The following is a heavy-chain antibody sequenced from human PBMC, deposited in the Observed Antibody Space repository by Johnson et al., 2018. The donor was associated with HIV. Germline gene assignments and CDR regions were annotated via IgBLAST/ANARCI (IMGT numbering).Heavy chain of an antibody. CDR3: AKGSGGEADAFDI. V-gene: IGHV3-7*03. Sequence: VQLVESGGGVVRPGGSLRLSCAASGFTFDDYGMSWVRQAPGKGLEWVANIKQDGSATYYVDSVKGRFTISIDNSKNTLYLQLNSLRAEDTALYYCAKGSGGEADAFDIWGQGTMVTVSS. CDR1: GFTFDDYG. J-gene: IGHJ3*02. D-gene: IGHD3-16*01. CDR2: IKQDGSAT.